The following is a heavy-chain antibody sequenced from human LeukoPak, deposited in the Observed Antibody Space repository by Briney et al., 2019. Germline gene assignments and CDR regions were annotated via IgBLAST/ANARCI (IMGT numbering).Heavy chain of an antibody. CDR3: AKFGVGATYFDY. V-gene: IGHV3-23*01. J-gene: IGHJ4*02. D-gene: IGHD1-26*01. Sequence: GGSLRLSCAASGFTFSSYAMSWVRQAPGKGLEWVSTISGSGGSTYYADTVKGRFTISRDNSKNTRYLQMNSLRAEDTAVYYCAKFGVGATYFDYWGQGTLVTVSS. CDR1: GFTFSSYA. CDR2: ISGSGGST.